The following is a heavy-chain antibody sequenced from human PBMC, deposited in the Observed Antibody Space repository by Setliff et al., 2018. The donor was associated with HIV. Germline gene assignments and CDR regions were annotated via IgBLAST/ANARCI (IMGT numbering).Heavy chain of an antibody. CDR1: GYTFINYA. V-gene: IGHV7-4-1*02. J-gene: IGHJ5*02. D-gene: IGHD4-17*01. CDR2: INTNTGSP. CDR3: ARALYGDYGGDINWFDP. Sequence: ASVKVSCKASGYTFINYAMNWVRQAPGQGLEWTGWINTNTGSPTYAQAFTGRFVFSVDTSVTTAYLQISSLKAEDTAVYYCARALYGDYGGDINWFDPWGQGTLVTVSS.